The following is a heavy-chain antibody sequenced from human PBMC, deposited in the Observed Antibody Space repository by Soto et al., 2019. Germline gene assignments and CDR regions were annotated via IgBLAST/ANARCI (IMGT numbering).Heavy chain of an antibody. V-gene: IGHV3-33*01. CDR1: GFTFSSYG. CDR2: IWYDGSNK. Sequence: QVQLVESGGGVVQPGRSLRLSCAASGFTFSSYGMHWVRQAPGKGLEWVAVIWYDGSNKYYAESVKGRFTISRDNSKNTLYLQMNSLRAEDTAVYYCARDEYCSGGSCYSYYYYGMDVWGQGTTVTVSS. CDR3: ARDEYCSGGSCYSYYYYGMDV. D-gene: IGHD2-15*01. J-gene: IGHJ6*02.